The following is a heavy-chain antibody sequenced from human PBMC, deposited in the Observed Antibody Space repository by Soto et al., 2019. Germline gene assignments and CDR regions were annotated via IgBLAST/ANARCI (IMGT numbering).Heavy chain of an antibody. CDR3: VSSGYYYYGMDV. Sequence: RVSCAAAGVKFINHWMRCVRQAPGKGLVWVSRINSDGSSTSYADSVKGRFTISRDNAKNTLYLQMNSLRAEDTAVYYCVSSGYYYYGMDVWGQGTTVTVSS. V-gene: IGHV3-74*01. CDR1: GVKFINHW. D-gene: IGHD6-19*01. J-gene: IGHJ6*02. CDR2: INSDGSST.